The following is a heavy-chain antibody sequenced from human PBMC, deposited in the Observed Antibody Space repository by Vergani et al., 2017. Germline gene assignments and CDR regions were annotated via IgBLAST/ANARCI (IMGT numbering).Heavy chain of an antibody. CDR2: ISAYNGNT. V-gene: IGHV1-18*01. CDR3: ARVGPSAYYDFWSGYYYLGYFDY. D-gene: IGHD3-3*01. J-gene: IGHJ4*02. CDR1: GYTFTSYG. Sequence: QVQLVQSGAEVMKPGASVKVSCKASGYTFTSYGISWVRQAPGQGLEWMGWISAYNGNTNYAQKLQGRVTMTTDTSTSTAYMELRSLRSDDTAVYYCARVGPSAYYDFWSGYYYLGYFDYWGQGTLVTVSS.